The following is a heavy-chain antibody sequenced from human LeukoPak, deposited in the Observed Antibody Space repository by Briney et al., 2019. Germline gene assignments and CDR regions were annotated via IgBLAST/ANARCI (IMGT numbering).Heavy chain of an antibody. CDR3: ARDMYYDILTGYPEEESAFDY. Sequence: KPWGSLRLSCAASGFTFSSYSMNWVRQAPGKGLEWVSSISSSSTYIYYADSVKGRFTISRDNAKNSLYLQMNSLRAEDTAVYYCARDMYYDILTGYPEEESAFDYWGQGTLVSLFS. CDR1: GFTFSSYS. CDR2: ISSSSTYI. J-gene: IGHJ4*02. D-gene: IGHD3-9*01. V-gene: IGHV3-21*01.